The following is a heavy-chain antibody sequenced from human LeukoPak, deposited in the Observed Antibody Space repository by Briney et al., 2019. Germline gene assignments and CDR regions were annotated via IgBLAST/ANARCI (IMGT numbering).Heavy chain of an antibody. CDR2: LPPDGSYQ. V-gene: IGHV3-30-3*01. CDR1: GFTSSDYT. CDR3: ARGLHDRSWYGAH. D-gene: IGHD6-13*01. J-gene: IGHJ4*02. Sequence: PGRSLRLSCAASGFTSSDYTMQWVRQAPGKGLEWVALLPPDGSYQYYADSLKGRFTISRDNFKNALYLQMNSLRLEDTAVYYCARGLHDRSWYGAHWGQGTLLSVSS.